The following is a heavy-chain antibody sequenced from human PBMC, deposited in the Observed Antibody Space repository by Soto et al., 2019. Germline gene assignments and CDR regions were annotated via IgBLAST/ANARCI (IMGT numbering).Heavy chain of an antibody. D-gene: IGHD6-6*01. CDR2: IHYSGST. CDR1: GASVSSGSYY. J-gene: IGHJ6*02. Sequence: SETLSLTCTVSGASVSSGSYYWSWIRQPPGKGLEWIGHIHYSGSTNYSPSLKSRVTISVDTSKNQFSLKLNSLTAADTAVYYRGRQYSSSSLFVRDVVVWGQGTTVTAPS. CDR3: GRQYSSSSLFVRDVVV. V-gene: IGHV4-61*01.